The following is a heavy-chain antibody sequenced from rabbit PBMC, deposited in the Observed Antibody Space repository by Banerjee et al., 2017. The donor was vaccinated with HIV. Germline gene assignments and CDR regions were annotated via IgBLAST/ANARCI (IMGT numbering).Heavy chain of an antibody. J-gene: IGHJ4*01. D-gene: IGHD5-1*01. CDR1: GFTISSIYW. CDR3: ARRSDTITYFNL. Sequence: QSLEESGGGLVKPGASLTLTCTASGFTISSIYWICWVRQAPGKGLEWIACIYSGSSGSTYYASWAKGRFTISKTSSTTVTLQMTSLTAADTATYFCARRSDTITYFNLWGPGTLVTVS. CDR2: IYSGSSGST. V-gene: IGHV1S40*01.